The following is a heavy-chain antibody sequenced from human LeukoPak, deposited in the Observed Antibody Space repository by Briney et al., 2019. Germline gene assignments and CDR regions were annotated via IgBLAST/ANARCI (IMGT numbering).Heavy chain of an antibody. CDR1: GFTVSSNE. CDR2: ISGGST. J-gene: IGHJ4*02. Sequence: TGGSLRLSCAASGFTVSSNEMSWVRQAPGKGLEWVSSISGGSTYYADSVKGRFTISRDNSKNTLYLQMNSLRAEDTAVYYCAKDLGSGWTFPDYWGQGTLVTVSS. CDR3: AKDLGSGWTFPDY. D-gene: IGHD6-19*01. V-gene: IGHV3-38-3*01.